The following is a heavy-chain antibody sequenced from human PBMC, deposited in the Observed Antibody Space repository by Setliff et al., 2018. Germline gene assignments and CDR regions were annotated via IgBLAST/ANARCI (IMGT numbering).Heavy chain of an antibody. CDR2: IWYDGSNK. Sequence: PGGSLRLSCAASGFTFRSYAMSWVRQAPGKGLEWVAVIWYDGSNKYYADSVKGRFTISRDNAKNSLYLQMNSLRAEDMALYYCAKGYCSSTSCYVDYWGQGTLVTVSS. CDR1: GFTFRSYA. D-gene: IGHD2-2*01. CDR3: AKGYCSSTSCYVDY. J-gene: IGHJ4*02. V-gene: IGHV3-33*03.